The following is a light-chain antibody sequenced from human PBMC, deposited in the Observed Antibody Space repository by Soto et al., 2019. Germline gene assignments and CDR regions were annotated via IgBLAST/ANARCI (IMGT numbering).Light chain of an antibody. CDR3: QGHRTYLRT. CDR2: GAS. V-gene: IGKV1-9*01. Sequence: DIQLTQSPSFLSASVGDTVTITCRASQGISTYLAWYQQKPGKDPKHLIYGASTLQSGVPSRFSGSGSGTEFALTFSSLQLDDSATYFYQGHRTYLRTFGPGTQVEL. J-gene: IGKJ1*01. CDR1: QGISTY.